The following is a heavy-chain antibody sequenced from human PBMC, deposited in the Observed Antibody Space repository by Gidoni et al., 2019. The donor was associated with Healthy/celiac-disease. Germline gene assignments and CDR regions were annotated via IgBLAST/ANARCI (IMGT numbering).Heavy chain of an antibody. CDR1: GYTFTGYY. CDR3: ARGVVYSSSWYVGYFDY. CDR2: INPNSGGT. V-gene: IGHV1-2*02. Sequence: QVQQVQSGAEVKKPGASVKVSCKASGYTFTGYYMHWVRQAPGQGLEWMGWINPNSGGTNYAQKFQGRVTMTRDTSISTAYMELSRLRSDDTAVYYCARGVVYSSSWYVGYFDYWGQGTLVTVSS. D-gene: IGHD6-13*01. J-gene: IGHJ4*02.